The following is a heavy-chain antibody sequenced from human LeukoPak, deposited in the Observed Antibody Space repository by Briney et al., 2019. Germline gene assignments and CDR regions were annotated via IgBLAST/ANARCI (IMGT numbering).Heavy chain of an antibody. D-gene: IGHD2/OR15-2a*01. Sequence: PGGSLRLSCAASGFTFSSYEMNWVRQAPGKGLEWVPYISSSGSTIYYADSVKGRFTISRDNAKNSLYLQMNSLRAEDTAVYYCARVSRVSSTAFDIWGQGTMVTVSS. V-gene: IGHV3-48*03. CDR1: GFTFSSYE. J-gene: IGHJ3*02. CDR3: ARVSRVSSTAFDI. CDR2: ISSSGSTI.